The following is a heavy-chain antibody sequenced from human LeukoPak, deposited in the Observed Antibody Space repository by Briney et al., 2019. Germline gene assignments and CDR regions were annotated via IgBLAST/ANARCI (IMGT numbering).Heavy chain of an antibody. V-gene: IGHV1-46*01. CDR3: ARVVYYGDLRDTFDI. D-gene: IGHD3-10*01. Sequence: GASVKVSCKTSGYSFTNYYIHWVRQAPGQGLEWMGILNPNDGSTNYAQNFRGRVTMTRDMSTNTVYMELTSLRSEDTAVYYCARVVYYGDLRDTFDIWGQGTVVTVSS. CDR2: LNPNDGST. CDR1: GYSFTNYY. J-gene: IGHJ3*02.